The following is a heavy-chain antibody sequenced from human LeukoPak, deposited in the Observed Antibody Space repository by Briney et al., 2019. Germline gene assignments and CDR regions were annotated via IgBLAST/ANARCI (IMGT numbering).Heavy chain of an antibody. Sequence: GSLRLSCAASGFTFSNYWMSWVRQAPGKGLEWVANIKQDGSEKYYVDSVKGRFTISRDNAKNSLYLQMNSLRAEDTAVYYCARRAGGHSHPYDYWGQGTLVTVSS. CDR2: IKQDGSEK. D-gene: IGHD4-23*01. CDR3: ARRAGGHSHPYDY. CDR1: GFTFSNYW. V-gene: IGHV3-7*03. J-gene: IGHJ4*02.